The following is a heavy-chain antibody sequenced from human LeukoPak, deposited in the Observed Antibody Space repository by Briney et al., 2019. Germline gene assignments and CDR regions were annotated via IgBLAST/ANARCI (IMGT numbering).Heavy chain of an antibody. J-gene: IGHJ5*02. Sequence: PGGSLRLSCAASGFTFSSYSMNWVRQAPGKGLEWVSSISSSSSYIYYADSVKGRFTISRDNAKNSLYLQMNSLRAEDTAVYYCARDISGPGDSSGSFWFDPWGQGTLVTVSS. CDR1: GFTFSSYS. CDR2: ISSSSSYI. CDR3: ARDISGPGDSSGSFWFDP. D-gene: IGHD3-22*01. V-gene: IGHV3-21*01.